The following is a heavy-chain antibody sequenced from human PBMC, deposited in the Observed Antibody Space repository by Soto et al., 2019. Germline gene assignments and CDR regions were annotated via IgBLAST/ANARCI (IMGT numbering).Heavy chain of an antibody. Sequence: GGSLRLSCAASGFTFDDYAMHWVRQAPGKGLEWVSGISWNSGSIGYADSVKGRFTISRDNAKNSLYLQMNSLRAEDTALYYCAKETIHPPYSSSTGGMDVWGQGTTVTVSS. V-gene: IGHV3-9*01. CDR3: AKETIHPPYSSSTGGMDV. J-gene: IGHJ6*02. CDR2: ISWNSGSI. CDR1: GFTFDDYA. D-gene: IGHD6-6*01.